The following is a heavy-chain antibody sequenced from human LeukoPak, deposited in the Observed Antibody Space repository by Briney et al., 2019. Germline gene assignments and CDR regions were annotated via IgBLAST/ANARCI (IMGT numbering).Heavy chain of an antibody. D-gene: IGHD3-10*01. CDR2: FDPEDGET. J-gene: IGHJ4*02. CDR3: ARGGLISHLMGSNNY. Sequence: ASVKVSCKVSGYTLTELSMHWVRQAPGKGLEWMGGFDPEDGETIYAQKFQGRVTMTEDTSTDTAYMELSSLRSEDTAVYYCARGGLISHLMGSNNYWGQGTLVTVSS. V-gene: IGHV1-24*01. CDR1: GYTLTELS.